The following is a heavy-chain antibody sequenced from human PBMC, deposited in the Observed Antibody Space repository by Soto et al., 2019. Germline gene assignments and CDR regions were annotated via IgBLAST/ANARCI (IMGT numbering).Heavy chain of an antibody. CDR1: GFTFSSYA. Sequence: GGSLRLSCAASGFTFSSYAMHWVRQAPGKGLEWVAVISYDGSNKYYADSVKGRFTISRDNSKNTLYLQMNSLRAEDTAVYYCARDPNIGLSSSWEYWFDPWGQGTLVTVSS. J-gene: IGHJ5*02. V-gene: IGHV3-30-3*01. CDR3: ARDPNIGLSSSWEYWFDP. CDR2: ISYDGSNK. D-gene: IGHD6-13*01.